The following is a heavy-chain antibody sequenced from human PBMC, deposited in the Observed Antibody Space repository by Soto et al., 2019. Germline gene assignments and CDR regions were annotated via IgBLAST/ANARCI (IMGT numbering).Heavy chain of an antibody. J-gene: IGHJ5*02. CDR2: ITLDGTEK. V-gene: IGHV3-7*01. CDR1: GFNFNNFW. CDR3: ARERATYIGFDP. Sequence: EVQLVESGGDLVQPGGSLRLSCAASGFNFNNFWMTWVRQVPGKGLEWVANITLDGTEKYHADSVKGRFTISRDNAKNSLHLQMNNLRAADTALYYCARERATYIGFDPWGQGTLVTGSS. D-gene: IGHD3-16*01.